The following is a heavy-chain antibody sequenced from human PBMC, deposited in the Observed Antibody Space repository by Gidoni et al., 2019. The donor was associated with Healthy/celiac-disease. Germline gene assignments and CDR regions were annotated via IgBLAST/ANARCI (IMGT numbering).Heavy chain of an antibody. Sequence: QLVESGGGLVQPGGSLRLSCAASGFTFSSYWISWVRQGPGKGLEGVANKKQDGSEKYYVDSVKGRFTISRDNAKNSLYLQMNSLRAEDTAVYYCARGGATVAAPYYYYYGMDVWGQGTTVTVSS. CDR1: GFTFSSYW. J-gene: IGHJ6*02. CDR3: ARGGATVAAPYYYYYGMDV. D-gene: IGHD2-15*01. CDR2: KKQDGSEK. V-gene: IGHV3-7*04.